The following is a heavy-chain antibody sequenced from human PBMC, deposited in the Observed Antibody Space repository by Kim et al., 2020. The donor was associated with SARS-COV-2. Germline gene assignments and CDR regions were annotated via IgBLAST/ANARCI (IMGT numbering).Heavy chain of an antibody. CDR1: GGSISSSNW. Sequence: SETLSLTCAVSGGSISSSNWWSWVRQPPGKGLEWIGEIYHSGSTNYNPSLKSRVTISVDKSKNQFSLKLSSVTAADTAVYYCARSPYGDYEKDKYYFDYWGQGTLVTVSS. D-gene: IGHD4-17*01. CDR2: IYHSGST. CDR3: ARSPYGDYEKDKYYFDY. V-gene: IGHV4-4*02. J-gene: IGHJ4*02.